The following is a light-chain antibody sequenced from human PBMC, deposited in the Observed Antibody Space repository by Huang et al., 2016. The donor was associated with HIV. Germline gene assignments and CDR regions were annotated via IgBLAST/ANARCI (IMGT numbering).Light chain of an antibody. Sequence: EIVLTQSPGTLSLSPGERANLSCRASQSVSSSYLAWYQQKPGQAPRLRIYDASSRASGISDRLSGSGSGTDFTLTINRLEPEDFVVYYCQQYGSSPVTFGGGTKVEMK. V-gene: IGKV3-20*01. J-gene: IGKJ4*01. CDR1: QSVSSSY. CDR2: DAS. CDR3: QQYGSSPVT.